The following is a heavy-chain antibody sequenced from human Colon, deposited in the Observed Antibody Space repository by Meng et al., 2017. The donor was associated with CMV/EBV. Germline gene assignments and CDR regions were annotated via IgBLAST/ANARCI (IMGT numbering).Heavy chain of an antibody. D-gene: IGHD2-2*01. CDR3: AKALNLVVPAAAYFHS. CDR2: ITGSGDVT. Sequence: GGPLRPPGAAPGFIFDKFAMHGVRRAPGKGLEWVSVITGSGDVTYYPDPVKGRFTISRDNSKSTLYLQMNSLRAEDTAVYFCAKALNLVVPAAAYFHSWGNGTLVTVSS. V-gene: IGHV3-23*01. CDR1: GFIFDKFA. J-gene: IGHJ4*01.